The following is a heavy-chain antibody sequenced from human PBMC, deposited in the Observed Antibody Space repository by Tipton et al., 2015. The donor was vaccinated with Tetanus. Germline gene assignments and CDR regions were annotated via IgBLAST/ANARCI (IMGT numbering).Heavy chain of an antibody. CDR2: ITFDGNTK. V-gene: IGHV3-30-3*01. CDR3: AREGGGPTLDYFDS. Sequence: SLRLSCAASGFTFTRYAMHWLRQAPGKGLEWVAVITFDGNTKYYAESVKGRFTLSRDNSQNKLVLQMNSLKVEDTALYYCAREGGGPTLDYFDSWGQGTLVTVSS. J-gene: IGHJ4*02. D-gene: IGHD3-16*01. CDR1: GFTFTRYA.